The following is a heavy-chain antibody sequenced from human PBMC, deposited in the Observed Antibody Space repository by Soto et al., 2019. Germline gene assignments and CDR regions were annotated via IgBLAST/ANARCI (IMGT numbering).Heavy chain of an antibody. J-gene: IGHJ4*02. V-gene: IGHV3-9*01. D-gene: IGHD5-18*01. CDR2: ISWNSGSI. CDR3: AKDGGRRIQLWFEDY. Sequence: EVQLVESGGGLVQPGRSLRLSCAASGFTFDDYAMHWVRQAPGKGLEGVSGISWNSGSIGYADSVKGRFTISRDNAKNSLYLQMNSLRAEDTALYYCAKDGGRRIQLWFEDYWGQGTLVTVSS. CDR1: GFTFDDYA.